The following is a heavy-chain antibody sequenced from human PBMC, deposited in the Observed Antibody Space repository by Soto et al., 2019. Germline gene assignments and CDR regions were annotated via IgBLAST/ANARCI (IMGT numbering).Heavy chain of an antibody. CDR2: IWYDGSNK. D-gene: IGHD3-22*01. V-gene: IGHV3-33*01. J-gene: IGHJ5*01. CDR3: ARDSSVYRRAIGERYQFDY. CDR1: GFTFSTYG. Sequence: GRSLRLSCAASGFTFSTYGMHGVRQAPGKGLEWVAVIWYDGSNKYYADSVKGRFTISRDNSKNTLYLQMNSLRDEDTAVYYCARDSSVYRRAIGERYQFDYPGQRSPVP.